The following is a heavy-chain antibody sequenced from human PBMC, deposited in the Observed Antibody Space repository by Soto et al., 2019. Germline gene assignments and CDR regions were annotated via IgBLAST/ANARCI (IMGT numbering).Heavy chain of an antibody. J-gene: IGHJ4*02. CDR3: ARDSYSNYDY. D-gene: IGHD2-21*01. Sequence: QVQLVQSGAEVKKPGASVKVSCKTSGYTFTNYGISWVRQAPGQGLEWMGWISAYNGNTNYAQKVQGRVTTTTETSTSTVYMELRSLRSDDTAVYYCARDSYSNYDYWGQGTLLTVSS. V-gene: IGHV1-18*01. CDR2: ISAYNGNT. CDR1: GYTFTNYG.